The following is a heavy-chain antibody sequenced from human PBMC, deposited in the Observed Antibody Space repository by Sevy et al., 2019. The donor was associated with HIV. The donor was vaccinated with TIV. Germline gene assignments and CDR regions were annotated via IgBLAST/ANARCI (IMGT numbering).Heavy chain of an antibody. CDR3: AKDAARLELGGWVDP. J-gene: IGHJ5*02. CDR2: ISWNSGSI. D-gene: IGHD1-7*01. Sequence: GGSLRLSCAASGFTFDDYAMHWVRQAPGKGLEWVSGISWNSGSIGYADSVKGRFTISRDNAKNSLYLQMNSLRAEDTALYYCAKDAARLELGGWVDPWGQGTLVTVS. CDR1: GFTFDDYA. V-gene: IGHV3-9*01.